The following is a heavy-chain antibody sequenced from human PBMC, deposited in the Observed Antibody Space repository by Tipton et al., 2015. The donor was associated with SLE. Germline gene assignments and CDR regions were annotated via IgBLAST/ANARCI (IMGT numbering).Heavy chain of an antibody. CDR3: ARDQGNFDY. D-gene: IGHD3-10*01. J-gene: IGHJ4*02. V-gene: IGHV3-7*01. Sequence: SLRLSCAASGFTFSSYWMSWVRQAPGKGLEWVANIKQDGSNKYYADSVKGRFTISRDNSKNTLYLQINSLRAEDTAVYYCARDQGNFDYWGQGTLVTVSS. CDR1: GFTFSSYW. CDR2: IKQDGSNK.